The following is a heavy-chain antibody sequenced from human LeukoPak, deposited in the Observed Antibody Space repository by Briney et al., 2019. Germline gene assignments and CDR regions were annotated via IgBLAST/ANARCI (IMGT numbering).Heavy chain of an antibody. CDR3: ARSARNRKQWLDEYYFDY. D-gene: IGHD6-19*01. CDR1: GGTFSSYA. Sequence: SVKVSCKASGGTFSSYAISWVRQAPGQGLEWMGRIIPIFGTANFDQKFQGRVTITTDESTSTAYMELSSLRSEDTAVYYCARSARNRKQWLDEYYFDYWGQGTLVTVSS. CDR2: IIPIFGTA. V-gene: IGHV1-69*05. J-gene: IGHJ4*02.